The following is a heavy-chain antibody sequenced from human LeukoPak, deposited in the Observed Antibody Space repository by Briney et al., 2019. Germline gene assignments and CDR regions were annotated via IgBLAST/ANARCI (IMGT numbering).Heavy chain of an antibody. V-gene: IGHV3-30*02. CDR2: IRYDSINE. J-gene: IGHJ4*02. CDR1: AFTFSTYG. Sequence: GGSLRLSCAASAFTFSTYGMHWVRQAPGKGLEWVAFIRYDSINEYYANSVKGRFTISRDNSKNTLYLQMNSLRAEDTALFYCAKSDCATIGCKRLHYWGQGTLVTVSS. CDR3: AKSDCATIGCKRLHY. D-gene: IGHD1-26*01.